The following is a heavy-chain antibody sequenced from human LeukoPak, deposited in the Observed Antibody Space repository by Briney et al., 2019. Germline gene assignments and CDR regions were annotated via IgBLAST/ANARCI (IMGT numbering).Heavy chain of an antibody. D-gene: IGHD6-6*01. J-gene: IGHJ6*02. Sequence: PGGSLRLSCAASGFTFSSYAMSWVRQAPGKGLEWVSAISGSGGSTYYADSVKGRFTISRDNSKNTLYLQMNSLRAEDTAVYYCARDQSSSAGTGYYGMDVWGQGTTVTVSS. CDR1: GFTFSSYA. CDR2: ISGSGGST. V-gene: IGHV3-23*01. CDR3: ARDQSSSAGTGYYGMDV.